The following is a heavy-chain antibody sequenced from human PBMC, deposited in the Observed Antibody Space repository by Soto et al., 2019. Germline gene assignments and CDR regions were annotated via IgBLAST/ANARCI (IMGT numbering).Heavy chain of an antibody. CDR3: ARQGGTSWYSEVFDY. CDR2: TSYDGSDK. Sequence: PGGSLRLSCAASGFSFRSFAMHWVRQAPGKGLEWVAVTSYDGSDKYYADSVKGRSTISRENSRNTLYLQMNSLRAEDTALYWCARQGGTSWYSEVFDYWGQVTLVTVSS. CDR1: GFSFRSFA. D-gene: IGHD6-13*01. J-gene: IGHJ4*02. V-gene: IGHV3-30-3*01.